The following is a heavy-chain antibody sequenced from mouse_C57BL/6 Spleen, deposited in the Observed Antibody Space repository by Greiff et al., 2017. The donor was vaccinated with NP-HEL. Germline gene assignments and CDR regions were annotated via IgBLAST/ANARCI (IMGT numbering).Heavy chain of an antibody. CDR2: IKPSNGGT. CDR3: ARGGKFPFVDY. Sequence: QVQLQQPGTELVKPGASVKLSCKASGYTFTSYWMHWVKQRPGQGLEWIGNIKPSNGGTNYNEKFKSKATLAVDKSSSTADMQLSSLTSEDSAVYYCARGGKFPFVDYWGQGTTLTVSS. CDR1: GYTFTSYW. J-gene: IGHJ2*01. V-gene: IGHV1-53*01.